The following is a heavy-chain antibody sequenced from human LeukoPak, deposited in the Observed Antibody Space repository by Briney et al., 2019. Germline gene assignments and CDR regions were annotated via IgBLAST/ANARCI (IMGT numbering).Heavy chain of an antibody. Sequence: GGSLRLSCAPSGFPFSIYSENWVRHAPGKGLEWVSSISSSSSYIYYADSVQGRFTISRENAKNSLYLQMNSLRAEDTAVYYCAREKGYYYDSSGPFDYWGQGTLVTVSS. J-gene: IGHJ4*02. V-gene: IGHV3-21*01. D-gene: IGHD3-22*01. CDR3: AREKGYYYDSSGPFDY. CDR1: GFPFSIYS. CDR2: ISSSSSYI.